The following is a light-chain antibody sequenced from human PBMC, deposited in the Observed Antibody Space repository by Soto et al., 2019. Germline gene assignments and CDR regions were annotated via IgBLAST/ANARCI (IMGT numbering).Light chain of an antibody. CDR3: QQYYSIPFT. V-gene: IGKV3-15*01. J-gene: IGKJ2*01. CDR2: DSS. Sequence: DIVLTQSPATLSVSPGESATLSCRASQSVSRALAWYQHVPGQAPRLLIYDSSTRATGVPARFSGSGSGTRFTLTISSLQSEDFAVYYCQQYYSIPFTFGQGTKLEI. CDR1: QSVSRA.